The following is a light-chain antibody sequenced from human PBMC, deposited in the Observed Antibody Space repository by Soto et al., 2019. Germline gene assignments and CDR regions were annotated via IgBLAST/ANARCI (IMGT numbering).Light chain of an antibody. J-gene: IGKJ4*01. V-gene: IGKV3-15*01. Sequence: EIVMTQSPATLSVSQGERATLSCRASQSVSSYLAWYQQKPGQAPRLLLYGASTRATGIPATFSGSGSGTEFTLTISSLQSEAFAVYYCQQYNTWPLTFGGGTKVEIK. CDR2: GAS. CDR1: QSVSSY. CDR3: QQYNTWPLT.